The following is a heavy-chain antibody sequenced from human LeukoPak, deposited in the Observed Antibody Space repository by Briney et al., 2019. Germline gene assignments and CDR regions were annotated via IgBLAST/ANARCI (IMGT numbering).Heavy chain of an antibody. J-gene: IGHJ6*02. CDR1: GGSISSYY. CDR3: ARLGKIVAGTWYYGMDV. V-gene: IGHV4-59*08. Sequence: PSETLSLTCTVSGGSISSYYWSWIRQPPGKGLEWIGYIYYSGSTNYNPSLKSRVTISVDTSKNQFSLKLSSVTAADTAVYYCARLGKIVAGTWYYGMDVWGQGTTVTVSS. D-gene: IGHD6-19*01. CDR2: IYYSGST.